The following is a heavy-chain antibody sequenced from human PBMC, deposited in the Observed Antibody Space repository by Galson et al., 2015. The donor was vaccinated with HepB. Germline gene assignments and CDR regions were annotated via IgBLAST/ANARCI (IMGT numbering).Heavy chain of an antibody. CDR1: GFTFSSYG. D-gene: IGHD5-18*01. Sequence: SLRLSCAASGFTFSSYGMHWVRQAPGKGLEWVAVISYDGSNKYYADSVKGRFTISRDNSKNTLYLQMNSLRAEDTAVYYCAKEMDTAMVTGSWGQGTLVTVSS. V-gene: IGHV3-30*18. CDR3: AKEMDTAMVTGS. J-gene: IGHJ4*02. CDR2: ISYDGSNK.